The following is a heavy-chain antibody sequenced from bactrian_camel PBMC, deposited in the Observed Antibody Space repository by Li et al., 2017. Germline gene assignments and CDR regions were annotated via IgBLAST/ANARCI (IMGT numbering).Heavy chain of an antibody. Sequence: VQLVESGGGSVQAGGSLKLSCAASGYTYSKMGWFRQAPGKEREGVAASVIGGSPTYYADSVKGRFTISQDNTKNTLYLQMNSLKVEDTTMYYCAAEELLSAYDCYSGTSFQYDWSNFGQGTQVTVS. J-gene: IGHJ4*01. CDR2: SVIGGSPT. CDR1: GYTYSK. D-gene: IGHD8*01. V-gene: IGHV3S40*01.